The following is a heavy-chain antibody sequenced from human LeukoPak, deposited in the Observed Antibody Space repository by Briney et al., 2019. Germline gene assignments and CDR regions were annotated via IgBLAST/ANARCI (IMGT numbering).Heavy chain of an antibody. Sequence: GGSLRLSCAASGFTFGSYAMNWVRQAPGKGLEWVSAISGSGGSTYYADSVKGRFTISRDNSKNTLCLQMNSLRAEDTAVYYCAMGSLGDPGDYWGQGTLVTVSS. V-gene: IGHV3-23*01. D-gene: IGHD3-16*01. J-gene: IGHJ4*02. CDR2: ISGSGGST. CDR3: AMGSLGDPGDY. CDR1: GFTFGSYA.